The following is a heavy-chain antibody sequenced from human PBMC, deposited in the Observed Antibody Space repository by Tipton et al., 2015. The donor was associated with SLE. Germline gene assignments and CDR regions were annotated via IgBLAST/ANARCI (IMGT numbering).Heavy chain of an antibody. CDR2: INTDGSSV. J-gene: IGHJ4*02. D-gene: IGHD3-3*01. V-gene: IGHV3-74*03. CDR1: GFTFSSYW. CDR3: ARSGSLKDYDFWSANS. Sequence: SLRLSCAVSGFTFSSYWIHWVCQPPGKGLVWVSRINTDGSSVTYADSVKGRFTISRDNAQNTVYLQMNSLRAEDTAIYYCARSGSLKDYDFWSANSWGQGTLVTVSS.